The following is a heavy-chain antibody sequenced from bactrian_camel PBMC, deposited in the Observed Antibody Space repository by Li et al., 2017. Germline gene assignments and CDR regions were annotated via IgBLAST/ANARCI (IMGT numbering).Heavy chain of an antibody. J-gene: IGHJ7*01. Sequence: VQLVESGGGSAQPGGSLRLTCVASGFTFKNFPMTWVRQRPGQGLEWVSDINSGGRIKDYASNVKGRFTISRDDAKDTLYLQMNSLKSEDTGVYHCAVRLPTTPAYGPSWGEEGEARDCRINDVYGMHFWGKGTQVTVS. CDR1: GFTFKNFP. V-gene: IGHV3S31*01. D-gene: IGHD4*01. CDR2: INSGGRIK.